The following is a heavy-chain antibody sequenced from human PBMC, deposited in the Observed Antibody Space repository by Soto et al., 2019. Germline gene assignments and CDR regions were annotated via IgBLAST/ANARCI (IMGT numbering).Heavy chain of an antibody. Sequence: EVQLLQSGGALVQPGGSLRLSCAASGFTFSNYAMNWVRQSPGKGLEWVSTISSSGGSTYYADSVKGRFTVSRDNSKNTRYLQINSLSAEDTAVYYCARDPSTGFADCWGQGTLVTVSS. V-gene: IGHV3-23*01. CDR1: GFTFSNYA. CDR3: ARDPSTGFADC. CDR2: ISSSGGST. J-gene: IGHJ4*02. D-gene: IGHD3-9*01.